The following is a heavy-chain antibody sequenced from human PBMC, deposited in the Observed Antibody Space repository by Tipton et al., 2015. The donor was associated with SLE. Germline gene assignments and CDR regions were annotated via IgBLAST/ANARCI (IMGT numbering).Heavy chain of an antibody. CDR1: GFTFSSYD. D-gene: IGHD3-22*01. CDR2: IKQDGSER. V-gene: IGHV3-7*01. CDR3: ARLGHYDSSGPIRGVLDL. Sequence: GSLRLSCAASGFTFSSYDMSWVRQTPGKGLEWVANIKQDGSERYYVDSVRGRFTISRDNAKNSLYLHMNVLRAEDTAVYYCARLGHYDSSGPIRGVLDLWGQGTRVTVSS. J-gene: IGHJ3*01.